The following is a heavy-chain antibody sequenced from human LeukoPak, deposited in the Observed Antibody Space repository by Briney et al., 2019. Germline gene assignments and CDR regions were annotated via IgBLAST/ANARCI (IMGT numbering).Heavy chain of an antibody. D-gene: IGHD3/OR15-3a*01. J-gene: IGHJ4*02. Sequence: ITGSGGITYYADSVKGRFTLSRDNSKNTLYLQMNSLRAEDTAVYYCAKGVWTDYTITHFDYWGQGTLVTVSS. V-gene: IGHV3-23*01. CDR2: ITGSGGIT. CDR3: AKGVWTDYTITHFDY.